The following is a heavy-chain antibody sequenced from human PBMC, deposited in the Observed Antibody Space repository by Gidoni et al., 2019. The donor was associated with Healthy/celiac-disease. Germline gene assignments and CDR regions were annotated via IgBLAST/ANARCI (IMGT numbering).Heavy chain of an antibody. CDR1: GFTFDDYA. CDR3: AKWKDGLGYL. Sequence: EVQLVESGGGLVQPGRSLRLSCAASGFTFDDYAMHWVRQAPGKGLEWVSGISWNSGSIGYADSVKGRFTISRDNAKNSLYLQMNSLRAEDTALYYCAKWKDGLGYLWGQGTLVTVSS. D-gene: IGHD5-12*01. V-gene: IGHV3-9*01. CDR2: ISWNSGSI. J-gene: IGHJ4*02.